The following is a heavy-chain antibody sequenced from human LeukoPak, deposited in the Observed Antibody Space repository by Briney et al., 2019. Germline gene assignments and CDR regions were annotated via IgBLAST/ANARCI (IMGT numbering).Heavy chain of an antibody. CDR3: ARALYYYGSGSQFHFDY. J-gene: IGHJ4*02. CDR2: IYYSGST. V-gene: IGHV4-59*01. CDR1: GGSISSYY. D-gene: IGHD3-10*01. Sequence: SETLSLTCTVSGGSISSYYWSWIRQPPGKGLEWIGYIYYSGSTNYNPSLKGRVTISVDTSKNQFSLKLSPVTAADTAVYYCARALYYYGSGSQFHFDYWGQGTLVTVSS.